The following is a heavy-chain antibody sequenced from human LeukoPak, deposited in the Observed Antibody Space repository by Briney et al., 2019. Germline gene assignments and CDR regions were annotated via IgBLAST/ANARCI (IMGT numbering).Heavy chain of an antibody. CDR1: GFTFSSYG. Sequence: GRSLRLSCAASGFTFSSYGMHWVRQAPGKGLEWVAVISYDGSNKYYTDSVKGRFTISRDNSKNTLYLQMNSLRADDTAVYYCARELLGAFDYWGQGTLVTVSS. J-gene: IGHJ4*02. CDR3: ARELLGAFDY. V-gene: IGHV3-30*03. CDR2: ISYDGSNK. D-gene: IGHD7-27*01.